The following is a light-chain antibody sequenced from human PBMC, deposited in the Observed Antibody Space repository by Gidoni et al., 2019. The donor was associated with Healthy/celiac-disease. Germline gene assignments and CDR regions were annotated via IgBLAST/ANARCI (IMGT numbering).Light chain of an antibody. CDR3: QQRSNWLT. Sequence: EIVLTQSPATLSLSPGERATLSCRASQSVSSYLAWYQQKPGQAPRLLIYDASNRATGIPARCSGSGSGTDFTLTISSLEPEDFAVYDCQQRSNWLTFGGGTKVEIK. CDR2: DAS. J-gene: IGKJ4*01. CDR1: QSVSSY. V-gene: IGKV3-11*01.